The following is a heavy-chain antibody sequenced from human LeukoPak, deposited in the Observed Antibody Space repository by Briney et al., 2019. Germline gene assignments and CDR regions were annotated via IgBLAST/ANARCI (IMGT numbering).Heavy chain of an antibody. D-gene: IGHD5-18*01. Sequence: SETLSLTCTVSGGSISSYYWSWIRQPAGKGLEWIGRIYTSGSTSYNPSLKSRVTISVDTSKNQFSLKLSSVTAADTAVYYCARGVTAMVTYYYYYYMDVWGKGTTGTVSS. J-gene: IGHJ6*03. CDR2: IYTSGST. CDR3: ARGVTAMVTYYYYYYMDV. CDR1: GGSISSYY. V-gene: IGHV4-4*07.